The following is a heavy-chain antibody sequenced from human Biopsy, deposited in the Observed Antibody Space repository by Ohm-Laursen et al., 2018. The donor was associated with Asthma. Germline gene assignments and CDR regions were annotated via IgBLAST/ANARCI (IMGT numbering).Heavy chain of an antibody. V-gene: IGHV1-18*01. D-gene: IGHD3-10*01. CDR3: ARAVDYSHYYGIDV. CDR2: ISVYNGNT. Sequence: ASVTASCQISGYTFNSAGITWVRQAPGQGLEWMGWISVYNGNTKVAQKLQDRVTMITDTPTSTAYMELRSLRSDDTAVYFCARAVDYSHYYGIDVWGQGTTVTVS. J-gene: IGHJ6*02. CDR1: GYTFNSAG.